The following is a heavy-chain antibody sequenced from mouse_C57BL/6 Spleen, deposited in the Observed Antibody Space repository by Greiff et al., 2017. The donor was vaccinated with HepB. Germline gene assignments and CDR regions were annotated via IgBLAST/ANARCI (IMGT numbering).Heavy chain of an antibody. J-gene: IGHJ1*03. Sequence: VQLQQPGAELVKPGASVKMSCKASGYTFTSYWITWVEQRPGQGLEWIGDIYPGSGSTNYNEKFKSKATLTVDTSSSTAYMQLSSLTSEDSAVYYCARGVYGSSYWYFDVWGTGTTVTVSS. V-gene: IGHV1-55*01. CDR2: IYPGSGST. CDR1: GYTFTSYW. CDR3: ARGVYGSSYWYFDV. D-gene: IGHD1-1*01.